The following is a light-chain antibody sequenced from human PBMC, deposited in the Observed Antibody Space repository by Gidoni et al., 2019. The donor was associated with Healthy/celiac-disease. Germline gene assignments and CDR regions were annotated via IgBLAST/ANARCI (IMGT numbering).Light chain of an antibody. V-gene: IGKV3-20*01. CDR3: QQRLT. CDR1: QSVSSSY. Sequence: EIVLTQSPGTLSLSPGERATLSCRASQSVSSSYLAWYQQKPGQAPRLLIYGASSRATGIPDRFSGSGSGTDFTLTISRLEPEDFAVYYCQQRLTFGGXTKVEIK. J-gene: IGKJ4*01. CDR2: GAS.